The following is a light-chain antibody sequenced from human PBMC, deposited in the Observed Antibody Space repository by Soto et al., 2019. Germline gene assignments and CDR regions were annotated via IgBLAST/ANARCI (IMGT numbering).Light chain of an antibody. V-gene: IGKV1-39*01. J-gene: IGKJ1*01. CDR1: QAIRND. Sequence: IQMTQSPSSLSASVGDRVTITCRASQAIRNDLGWYRQKSGAAPELLIYDASTLQSGVPSRFRGGASGTDFTLTISSLQLDDFATYYCQQSYNTPLTFGQGTKVDIK. CDR2: DAS. CDR3: QQSYNTPLT.